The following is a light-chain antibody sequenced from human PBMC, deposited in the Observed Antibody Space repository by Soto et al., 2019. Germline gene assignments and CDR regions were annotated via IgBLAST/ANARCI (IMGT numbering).Light chain of an antibody. CDR2: GAS. CDR1: QSVSSY. Sequence: EIVMTQSPATLSVSPGERATLSCRASQSVSSYLAWYQQKPGQAPRLLIYGASSRATGIPDRFSGSGSGTDFTLTISRLEPEDFAVYYCQQYGSSPWTFGRGTKVDIK. J-gene: IGKJ1*01. CDR3: QQYGSSPWT. V-gene: IGKV3-20*01.